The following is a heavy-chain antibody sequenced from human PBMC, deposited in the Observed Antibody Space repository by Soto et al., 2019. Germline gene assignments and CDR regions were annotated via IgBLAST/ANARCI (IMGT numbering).Heavy chain of an antibody. CDR2: ISGSGGST. J-gene: IGHJ4*02. Sequence: GGSLRLSCAASGFTFSSYAMSWVRQAPGKGLEWVSAISGSGGSTYYADSVKGRFTISRDNSKNTLYLQMNSLRAEDTAVYYCAKDPSQRQWPNVYYFDYWDQGTLVTVSS. V-gene: IGHV3-23*01. CDR1: GFTFSSYA. CDR3: AKDPSQRQWPNVYYFDY. D-gene: IGHD6-19*01.